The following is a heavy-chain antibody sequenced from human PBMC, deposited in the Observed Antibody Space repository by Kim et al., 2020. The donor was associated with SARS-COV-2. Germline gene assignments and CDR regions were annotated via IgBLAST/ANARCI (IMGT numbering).Heavy chain of an antibody. CDR1: GFSFSIHG. J-gene: IGHJ3*02. CDR2: ISYDGSNI. Sequence: GGSLRLSCAASGFSFSIHGMHWVRQAPGKGLEWVAFISYDGSNIYYGDSVKGRFTISRDNSKNTLFLQMNSLRDEDTAVYYCEREGAGAFDIWGQGTMVT. D-gene: IGHD3-16*01. CDR3: EREGAGAFDI. V-gene: IGHV3-30*03.